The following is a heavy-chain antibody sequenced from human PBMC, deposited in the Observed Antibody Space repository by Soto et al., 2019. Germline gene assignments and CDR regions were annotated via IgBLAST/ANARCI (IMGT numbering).Heavy chain of an antibody. D-gene: IGHD1-26*01. V-gene: IGHV1-18*01. CDR3: ASGRYGDY. Sequence: QVHLVQSGAEVKKPGASVKVSCKDSGYAFTTYGITCVRQAPGQGLEWMGWISAHNGNTNYAQKLQGRVTVTRDTATSTAYMELRSLRSDDTAVYYCASGRYGDYWGQGALVTVSS. CDR2: ISAHNGNT. CDR1: GYAFTTYG. J-gene: IGHJ4*02.